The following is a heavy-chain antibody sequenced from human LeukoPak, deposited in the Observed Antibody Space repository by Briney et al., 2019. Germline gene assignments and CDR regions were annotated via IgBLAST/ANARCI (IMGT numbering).Heavy chain of an antibody. CDR2: ISGSGGST. D-gene: IGHD1-26*01. J-gene: IGHJ4*02. CDR1: GFTLNSAW. V-gene: IGHV3-23*01. CDR3: ARNGSYGIFY. Sequence: PGGSLRLSCAASGFTLNSAWMSWVRQAPGKGLEWVSAISGSGGSTYYADSVKGRFTISRDNSKNTLYLQMNSLRAEDTAVYYCARNGSYGIFYWGQGTLVTVSS.